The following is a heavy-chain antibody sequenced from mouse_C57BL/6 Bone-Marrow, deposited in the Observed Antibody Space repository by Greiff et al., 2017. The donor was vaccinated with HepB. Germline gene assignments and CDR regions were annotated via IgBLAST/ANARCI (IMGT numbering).Heavy chain of an antibody. CDR2: INPSSGYT. V-gene: IGHV1-4*01. CDR3: ARGSNFEDYAMDY. J-gene: IGHJ4*01. Sequence: QVQLQQSGAELARPGASVKMSCKASGYTFTSYTMHWVKQRPGQGLEWIGYINPSSGYTKYNQKFKDKATLTADKSSSTAYMQLSSLTSEDSAVYYCARGSNFEDYAMDYWGQGTSVTVSS. CDR1: GYTFTSYT. D-gene: IGHD2-5*01.